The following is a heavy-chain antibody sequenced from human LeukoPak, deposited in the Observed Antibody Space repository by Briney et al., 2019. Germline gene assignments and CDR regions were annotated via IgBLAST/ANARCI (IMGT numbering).Heavy chain of an antibody. CDR1: GGSISSSGYY. V-gene: IGHV3-48*02. J-gene: IGHJ4*02. CDR3: ARRDPFDY. Sequence: ETLSLTCTVSGGSISSSGYYWGWVRQAPGKGLEWISFISSDSGTLYYADSVKGRFTISRDNAANSLYLQMNNLRDEDTAVYYCARRDPFDYWGQGTMVTVSS. CDR2: ISSDSGTL.